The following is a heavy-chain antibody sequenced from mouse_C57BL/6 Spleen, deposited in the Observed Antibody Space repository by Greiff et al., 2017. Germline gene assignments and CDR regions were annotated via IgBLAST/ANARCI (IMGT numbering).Heavy chain of an antibody. CDR3: SRNYDGYWYFDV. V-gene: IGHV1-69*01. CDR1: GYTFTSYW. J-gene: IGHJ1*03. D-gene: IGHD2-3*01. CDR2: IDPSDSYT. Sequence: VQLQQPGAELVMPGASVKLSCKASGYTFTSYWMHWVKQRPGQGLEWIGEIDPSDSYTNYNQKFKGKSTLTVDKSSSTAYMQRSSLTSEDSAVYYCSRNYDGYWYFDVWGTGTTGTVSS.